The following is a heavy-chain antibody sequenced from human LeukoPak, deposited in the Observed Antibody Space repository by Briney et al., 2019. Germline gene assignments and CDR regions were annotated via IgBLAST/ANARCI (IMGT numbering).Heavy chain of an antibody. V-gene: IGHV1-18*01. D-gene: IGHD3-9*01. CDR2: ISTYNGDT. CDR3: AREWWGYDVLTGDNWFDP. CDR1: GYPFTTYG. Sequence: ASVKVSCKASGYPFTTYGISWVRQAPGQGLEWMGWISTYNGDTNYAQKFQGRVIMTTDTSTSTAYTELRSLRSDDTAAYYCAREWWGYDVLTGDNWFDPWGQGTLVTVSS. J-gene: IGHJ5*02.